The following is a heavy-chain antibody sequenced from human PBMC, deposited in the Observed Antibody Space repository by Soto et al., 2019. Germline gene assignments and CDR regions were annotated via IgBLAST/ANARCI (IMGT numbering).Heavy chain of an antibody. CDR3: ARPTKAARVQAFDI. J-gene: IGHJ3*02. V-gene: IGHV4-59*08. D-gene: IGHD2-15*01. Sequence: TLSLTCTVSGGSISSYYWSWIRQPPGKGLEWIGYIYYSGSTNYNPSLKSRVTISVDTSKNQFSLKLSSVTAADTAVYYCARPTKAARVQAFDIWGQGTMVTVSS. CDR1: GGSISSYY. CDR2: IYYSGST.